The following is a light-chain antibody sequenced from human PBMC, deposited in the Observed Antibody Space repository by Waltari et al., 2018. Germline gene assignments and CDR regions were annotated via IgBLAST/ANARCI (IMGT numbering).Light chain of an antibody. Sequence: DIQMTQSPSSLSASIGDRVTITCQASQDINIYLNWYQQTPGKAPKVLIYDASDLVTGVPSRFRGSGSGKDFTLTITSLQPEDIATYYCQQFDNVPLTFGGGTKIEIK. CDR2: DAS. J-gene: IGKJ4*01. V-gene: IGKV1-33*01. CDR1: QDINIY. CDR3: QQFDNVPLT.